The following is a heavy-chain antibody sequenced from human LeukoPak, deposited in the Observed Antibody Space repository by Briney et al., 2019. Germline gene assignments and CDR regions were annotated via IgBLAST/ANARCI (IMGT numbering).Heavy chain of an antibody. Sequence: VSCAACGFTFSSYAMHEVGHATGRAPARVAVIWYDGSNKYYADSVMGRFTISRDNSKNTVYLHLNSLRSEDTAVYYCAKGLGIDLFDYWGQGTLVTVSS. CDR2: IWYDGSNK. J-gene: IGHJ4*02. D-gene: IGHD7-27*01. CDR1: GFTFSSYA. CDR3: AKGLGIDLFDY. V-gene: IGHV3-33*06.